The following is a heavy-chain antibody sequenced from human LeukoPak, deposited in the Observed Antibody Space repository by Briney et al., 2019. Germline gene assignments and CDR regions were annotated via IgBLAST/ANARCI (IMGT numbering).Heavy chain of an antibody. V-gene: IGHV4-59*01. CDR1: GGSISSYY. Sequence: SETLSLTCTVSGGSISSYYWSWIRQPPGKGLEWTGYIYYSGSTNYNPSFKSRVTISVDTSKNQFSLKLSSVTAADTAVYYCARAYYYDSSGFPFDYWGQGTLVTVSS. J-gene: IGHJ4*02. D-gene: IGHD3-22*01. CDR2: IYYSGST. CDR3: ARAYYYDSSGFPFDY.